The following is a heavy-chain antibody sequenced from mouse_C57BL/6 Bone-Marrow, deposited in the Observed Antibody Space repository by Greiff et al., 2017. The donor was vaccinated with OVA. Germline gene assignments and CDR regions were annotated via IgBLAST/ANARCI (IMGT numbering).Heavy chain of an antibody. V-gene: IGHV5-2*03. J-gene: IGHJ4*01. CDR2: INSDGGST. CDR3: ARHYDYDGGYAMDY. Sequence: EVKVEESGGGLVQPGESLKLSCESNEYEFPSHDMSWVRKTPEKRLELVAAINSDGGSTYYPDTMERRFIISRDNTKKTLYLQMSSLRSEDTALYYCARHYDYDGGYAMDYWGQGTSVTVSS. D-gene: IGHD2-4*01. CDR1: EYEFPSHD.